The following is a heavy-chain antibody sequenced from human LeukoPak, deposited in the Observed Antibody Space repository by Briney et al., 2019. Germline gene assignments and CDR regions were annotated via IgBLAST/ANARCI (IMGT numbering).Heavy chain of an antibody. J-gene: IGHJ5*02. V-gene: IGHV4-59*08. CDR2: IYYSGST. D-gene: IGHD3-16*01. Sequence: SETLSLTCTVSGGSISSYYWSWIRQPPGKGLEWIGYIYYSGSTNYNPSLKSRVTISVDTSKNQFSLKLGSVTAADTAVYYCARQAGEYNWFDPWGQGTLVTVSS. CDR3: ARQAGEYNWFDP. CDR1: GGSISSYY.